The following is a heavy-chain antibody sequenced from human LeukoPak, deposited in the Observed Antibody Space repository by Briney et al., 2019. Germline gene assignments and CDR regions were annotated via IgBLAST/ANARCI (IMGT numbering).Heavy chain of an antibody. J-gene: IGHJ6*02. CDR1: GYTFTGYY. V-gene: IGHV1-2*04. Sequence: ASVKVSCKASGYTFTGYYMHWVRQAPGQGLEWMGWINPNSSGTNYAQKFQGWVTMTRDTSISTAYMELSRLRSDDTAVYYCARAPITMVRGVYYDMDVWGQGTTVTVSS. CDR3: ARAPITMVRGVYYDMDV. CDR2: INPNSSGT. D-gene: IGHD3-10*01.